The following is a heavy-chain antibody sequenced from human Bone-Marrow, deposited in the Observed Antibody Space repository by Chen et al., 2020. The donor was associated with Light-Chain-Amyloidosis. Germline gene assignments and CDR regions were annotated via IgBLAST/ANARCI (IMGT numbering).Heavy chain of an antibody. V-gene: IGHV4-59*01. J-gene: IGHJ4*01. CDR3: AGHYYDSNAYYTFDY. D-gene: IGHD3-22*01. Sequence: QVQLQESGPGLVKPSETLSLTCSVSGGSFTSYHWSWIRQPPGKGLEWIGYIYHSGSTNYNPSLKSRVTISIEKSKNQFSLNLRSVTAADTAVYYCAGHYYDSNAYYTFDYWGHGALVTVSS. CDR2: IYHSGST. CDR1: GGSFTSYH.